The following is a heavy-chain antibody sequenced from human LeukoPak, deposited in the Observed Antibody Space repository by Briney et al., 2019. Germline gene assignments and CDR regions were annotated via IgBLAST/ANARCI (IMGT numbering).Heavy chain of an antibody. Sequence: ASVNVSCKASGYTFTGYYMHWVRQAPGQGLEWMGWINPNSGGTNYAQKFQGRVTMTRDTSISTAYMELSRLRSDDTAVYYCARERVAGTLGYYYYYMDVWGKGTTVTVSS. V-gene: IGHV1-2*02. CDR3: ARERVAGTLGYYYYYMDV. D-gene: IGHD6-19*01. J-gene: IGHJ6*03. CDR2: INPNSGGT. CDR1: GYTFTGYY.